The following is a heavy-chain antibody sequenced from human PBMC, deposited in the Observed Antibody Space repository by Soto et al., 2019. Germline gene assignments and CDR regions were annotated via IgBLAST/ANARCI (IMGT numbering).Heavy chain of an antibody. D-gene: IGHD3-10*01. CDR2: IYYSGST. V-gene: IGHV4-59*12. CDR3: AATRYFYCSGSYGRLYYFDF. J-gene: IGHJ4*02. Sequence: SETLSLTCTVSCGSISSYYWSWIRQPPGKGLEWIGYIYYSGSTNYNPSLKSRVTILVDTTKNQFSLKLSSVTAADTAVYYCAATRYFYCSGSYGRLYYFDFWGQGTQVTVSS. CDR1: CGSISSYY.